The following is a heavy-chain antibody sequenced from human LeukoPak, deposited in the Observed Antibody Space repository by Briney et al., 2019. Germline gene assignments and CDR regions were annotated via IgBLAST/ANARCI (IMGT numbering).Heavy chain of an antibody. CDR1: GFTFSRHW. Sequence: GGSLRLSCAASGFTFSRHWMHWVRQAPGKGLEWVGRIKPKTDGETTEYAAPVKGRFSISRDDSKNMLYLQMNSLKTEDTAVYYCITPLPYSAQGGQGTLVTVSS. CDR3: ITPLPYSAQ. D-gene: IGHD2-21*01. CDR2: IKPKTDGETT. J-gene: IGHJ4*02. V-gene: IGHV3-15*07.